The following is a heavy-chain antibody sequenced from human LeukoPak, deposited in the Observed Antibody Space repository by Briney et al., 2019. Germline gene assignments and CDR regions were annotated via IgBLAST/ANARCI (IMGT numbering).Heavy chain of an antibody. CDR2: FSSGSGYI. CDR1: GFTFSDYS. J-gene: IGHJ4*02. D-gene: IGHD2-15*01. Sequence: GGSLRLSCAASGFTFSDYSMNWGRQAPGKGLEWVSSFSSGSGYIYYADSVKGRFTISRDNAKNSLYLQMNSLRAEDTAVYYCAREGGYCSGRGCRYFDYWGQGTLVTVSS. V-gene: IGHV3-21*01. CDR3: AREGGYCSGRGCRYFDY.